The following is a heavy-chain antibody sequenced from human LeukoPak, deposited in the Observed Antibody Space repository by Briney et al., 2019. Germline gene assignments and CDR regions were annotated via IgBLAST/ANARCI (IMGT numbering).Heavy chain of an antibody. V-gene: IGHV4-34*01. J-gene: IGHJ4*02. D-gene: IGHD2-2*01. CDR2: INHSGST. Sequence: SETLSLTCAVYGGSFSGYYWSWIRQPPGKGLEWIGEINHSGSTNYNPSHKSRVTISVDTSKNQFSLKLSSVTAADTAVYYCARGRVSRYCSSTSCYSEDYWGQGTLVTVYS. CDR1: GGSFSGYY. CDR3: ARGRVSRYCSSTSCYSEDY.